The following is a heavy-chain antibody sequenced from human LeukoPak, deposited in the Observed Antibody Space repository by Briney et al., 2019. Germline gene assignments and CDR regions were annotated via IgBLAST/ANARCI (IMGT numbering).Heavy chain of an antibody. J-gene: IGHJ4*02. CDR1: GFKFDEYA. Sequence: GRSLRLSCAASGFKFDEYAMHWVRQAPGKGLEWVAGITWNSGSLGYAGSVKGRFTISRDNAKMSLYLQMNSLRPEDTALYYCANLGFWGQGTLVSVSS. CDR2: ITWNSGSL. V-gene: IGHV3-9*01. D-gene: IGHD2-15*01. CDR3: ANLGF.